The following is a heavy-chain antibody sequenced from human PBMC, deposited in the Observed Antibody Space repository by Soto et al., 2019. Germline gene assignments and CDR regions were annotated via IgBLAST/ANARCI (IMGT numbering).Heavy chain of an antibody. Sequence: KPSETLSLTCSVSGGSVSSYWWSWIRQPPGKGLEWIGYIYYTGSTNYSPSLKGGVTISLDASKSQFSLKLTSVTAADTAVYYCARGPGASDYYFDYWGPGTLVTVSS. CDR1: GGSVSSYW. J-gene: IGHJ4*02. D-gene: IGHD3-10*01. CDR3: ARGPGASDYYFDY. V-gene: IGHV4-59*02. CDR2: IYYTGST.